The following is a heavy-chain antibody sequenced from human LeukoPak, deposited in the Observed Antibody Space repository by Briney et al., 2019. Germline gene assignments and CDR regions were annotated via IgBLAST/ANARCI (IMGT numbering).Heavy chain of an antibody. V-gene: IGHV1-2*02. Sequence: GASVKVSCKASGYTFTGYYMHWVRQAPGQGLERMGWINPNSGGTNYAQKFQGRVAMTRDTSISTAYMELSRLRSDDTAVYYCARDRSSSWPTDFDYWGQGTLVTVSS. D-gene: IGHD6-13*01. CDR2: INPNSGGT. J-gene: IGHJ4*02. CDR3: ARDRSSSWPTDFDY. CDR1: GYTFTGYY.